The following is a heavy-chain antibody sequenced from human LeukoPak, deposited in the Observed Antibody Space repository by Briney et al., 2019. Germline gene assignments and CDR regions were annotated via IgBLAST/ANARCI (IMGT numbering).Heavy chain of an antibody. CDR1: GYTFTGYY. CDR2: INPNSGGT. J-gene: IGHJ3*02. Sequence: ASVKVSCKASGYTFTGYYMHWVRQAPGQGLEWMGWINPNSGGTNYAQKFQGRVTMTRDTSISTAYMELSRLRSDDTAVYYCASATIFGVVGAFDIWGQGTMVTVSS. V-gene: IGHV1-2*02. D-gene: IGHD3-3*01. CDR3: ASATIFGVVGAFDI.